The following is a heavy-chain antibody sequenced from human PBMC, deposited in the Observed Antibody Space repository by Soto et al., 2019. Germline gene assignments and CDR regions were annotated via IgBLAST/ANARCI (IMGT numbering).Heavy chain of an antibody. V-gene: IGHV3-48*01. CDR1: GFTFSSYS. D-gene: IGHD3-16*02. CDR2: ISSSSSTI. CDR3: AREDDYIWGSYRLPFDY. J-gene: IGHJ4*02. Sequence: EVQLVESGGGLVQPGGSLRLSCAASGFTFSSYSMNWVRQAPGKGLEWVSYISSSSSTIYYADSVKGRFTISRDNAKNSLCLQTNSLRAEDTAVYYCAREDDYIWGSYRLPFDYWGQGTLVTVSS.